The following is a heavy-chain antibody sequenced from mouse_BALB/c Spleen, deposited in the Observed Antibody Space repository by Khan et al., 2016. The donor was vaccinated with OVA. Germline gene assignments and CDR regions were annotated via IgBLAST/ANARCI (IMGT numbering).Heavy chain of an antibody. D-gene: IGHD2-10*02. CDR2: INPSNGRT. Sequence: QVQLQQSGAEPVKPGASLNLSCKASGYAFTSYWMHWVKQRPGQGLEWIGYINPSNGRTDQNEKFKRKATLTVDKSSSTVYMQLSSLTSEDSAVYYCGRGGYGSLAYWGQGTLVTVS. J-gene: IGHJ3*01. CDR1: GYAFTSYW. V-gene: IGHV1S81*02. CDR3: GRGGYGSLAY.